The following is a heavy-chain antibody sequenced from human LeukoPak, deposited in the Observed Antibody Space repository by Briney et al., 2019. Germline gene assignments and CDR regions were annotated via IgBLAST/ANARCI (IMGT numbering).Heavy chain of an antibody. CDR3: ARAPQYYDILTGYSWFDP. V-gene: IGHV1-69*01. CDR1: GGTFSSYA. CDR2: IIPIFGTA. D-gene: IGHD3-9*01. J-gene: IGHJ5*02. Sequence: SVKVSCKASGGTFSSYAISWVRQAPGQGLEWMGGIIPIFGTANYAQKFQGRVTITADESTSTAYMELSSLRSEDTAVYYCARAPQYYDILTGYSWFDPWSQGTLVTVSS.